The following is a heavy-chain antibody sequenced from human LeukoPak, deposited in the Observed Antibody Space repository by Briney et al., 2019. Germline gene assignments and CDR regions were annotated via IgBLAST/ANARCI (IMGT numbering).Heavy chain of an antibody. V-gene: IGHV1-24*01. CDR1: GYTLTELS. Sequence: ASVKVSCKVSGYTLTELSMHWVRQAPGKGLEWMGGFDPEDGETIYAQKFQGRVTMTEDTSTDTAYMELSSLRSEDTAVYYCATLSEPMTTVTSYWFDPWGQGTLVTVSS. CDR2: FDPEDGET. CDR3: ATLSEPMTTVTSYWFDP. J-gene: IGHJ5*02. D-gene: IGHD4-17*01.